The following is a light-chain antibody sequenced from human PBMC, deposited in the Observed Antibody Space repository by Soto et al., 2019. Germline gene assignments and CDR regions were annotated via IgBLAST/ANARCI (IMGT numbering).Light chain of an antibody. CDR3: QHYNSYSEA. V-gene: IGKV1-5*01. CDR2: DAS. Sequence: DIQMTQSPSSLSAFVGDRVTITCRASQTISSWLAWYQQKPGKAPKLLIYDASSLGSGVPSRFSGSGSGTEFTLTISSLQPDDFATYYCQHYNSYSEAFGQGTKVDI. J-gene: IGKJ1*01. CDR1: QTISSW.